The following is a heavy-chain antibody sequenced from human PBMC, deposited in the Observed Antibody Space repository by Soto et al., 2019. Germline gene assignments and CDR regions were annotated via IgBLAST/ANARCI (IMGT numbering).Heavy chain of an antibody. D-gene: IGHD2-15*01. CDR2: IKSKTDGGTT. V-gene: IGHV3-15*07. Sequence: GGSLRLSCAASGFTFSNAWMNWVRQAPGKGLEWVGRIKSKTDGGTTDYAAPVKGRFTISRDDSKNTLYLQMNSLKTEDTAVYYCTTRDCSGGSCYSDYYYYGMDVWGQGTTVTVSS. J-gene: IGHJ6*02. CDR3: TTRDCSGGSCYSDYYYYGMDV. CDR1: GFTFSNAW.